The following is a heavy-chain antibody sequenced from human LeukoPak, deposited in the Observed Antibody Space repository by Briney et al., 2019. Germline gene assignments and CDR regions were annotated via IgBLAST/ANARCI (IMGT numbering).Heavy chain of an antibody. CDR2: ISGSGGST. CDR3: AKSGGGYFDWLSGGTFDY. V-gene: IGHV3-23*01. J-gene: IGHJ4*02. CDR1: GFTFSSYA. D-gene: IGHD3-9*01. Sequence: GGSLRLSCAASGFTFSSYAMSWVRQAPGKGLEWVSAISGSGGSTYYADSVKGRFTISRDNSKNTLYLQMNSLRAEDTAVYYCAKSGGGYFDWLSGGTFDYWGQGTLVTVS.